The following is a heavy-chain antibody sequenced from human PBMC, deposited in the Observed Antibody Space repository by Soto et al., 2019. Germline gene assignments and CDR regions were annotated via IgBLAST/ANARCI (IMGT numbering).Heavy chain of an antibody. D-gene: IGHD1-26*01. V-gene: IGHV1-2*02. CDR1: GYTFTGHY. Sequence: KVSCKASGYTFTGHYIHWVRQAPEQGPEWMGEIGPESGATRYAQKFQGRVTMTRDTSITTVYMELNNLSPDDTAVYYCGRGRSGQIVVFYWGQGTPVTVSS. CDR2: IGPESGAT. J-gene: IGHJ4*02. CDR3: GRGRSGQIVVFY.